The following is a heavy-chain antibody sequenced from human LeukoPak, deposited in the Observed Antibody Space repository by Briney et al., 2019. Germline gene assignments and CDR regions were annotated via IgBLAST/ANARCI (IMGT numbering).Heavy chain of an antibody. D-gene: IGHD6-19*01. Sequence: PSETLSLTCTVSGGSISSYHWSWIRQPAGKGLEWIGRIYTSGSTDYNPSLKSRVTMSVDTSKNQFSLKLSSVTAADTAVYYCASTPTPYSYRSGWYYMGVWGKGTTVIVSS. CDR2: IYTSGST. CDR3: ASTPTPYSYRSGWYYMGV. J-gene: IGHJ6*03. CDR1: GGSISSYH. V-gene: IGHV4-4*07.